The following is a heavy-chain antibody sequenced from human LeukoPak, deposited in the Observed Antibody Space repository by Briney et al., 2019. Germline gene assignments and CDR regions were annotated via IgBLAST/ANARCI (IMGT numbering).Heavy chain of an antibody. CDR3: AGTGCSGGSCYSDYMDV. D-gene: IGHD2-15*01. Sequence: GGSLRLSCAASGFTFSTYWMHWVRQAPGKGPVWVSRIDSDGSTTDYADSVKGRFTISSDNAKNTVYLQMNSLRAEDTAVYYCAGTGCSGGSCYSDYMDVWGKGTTVTVSS. CDR1: GFTFSTYW. CDR2: IDSDGSTT. J-gene: IGHJ6*03. V-gene: IGHV3-74*01.